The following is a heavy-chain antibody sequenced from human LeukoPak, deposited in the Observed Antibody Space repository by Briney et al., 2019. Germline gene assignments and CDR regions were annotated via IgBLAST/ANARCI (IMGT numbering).Heavy chain of an antibody. Sequence: SETLSLTCTVSGGSISSGSYYWSWIRQPAGKGLEWIGRIYTSGSTNYNPSLKSRVTISVDTSKNQFSLKLSSVTAADTAVYYCATGVRWLQLGYWGQGTLVAVSS. CDR2: IYTSGST. D-gene: IGHD5-24*01. J-gene: IGHJ4*02. CDR1: GGSISSGSYY. CDR3: ATGVRWLQLGY. V-gene: IGHV4-61*02.